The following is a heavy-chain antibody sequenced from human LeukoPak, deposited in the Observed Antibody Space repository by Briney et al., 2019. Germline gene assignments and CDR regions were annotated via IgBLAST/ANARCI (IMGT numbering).Heavy chain of an antibody. V-gene: IGHV3-7*01. CDR1: GFTFSSYW. CDR2: IKQDGSEK. D-gene: IGHD3-10*01. J-gene: IGHJ4*02. CDR3: ARDSPFGVY. Sequence: GGSLRLSCAASGFTFSSYWMSWVRQAPGKGLEWVANIKQDGSEKNYVDSVKGRFIISRDNTKNSLYMQVNSLRVEGTAVYYYARDSPFGVYWGQGALVTVSS.